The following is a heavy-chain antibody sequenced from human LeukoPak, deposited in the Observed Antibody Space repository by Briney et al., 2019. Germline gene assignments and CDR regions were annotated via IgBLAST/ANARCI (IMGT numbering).Heavy chain of an antibody. D-gene: IGHD6-19*01. CDR1: GGSISSSNW. CDR3: ASLAVAAPWVDAFDI. J-gene: IGHJ3*02. CDR2: TYHSGST. V-gene: IGHV4-4*02. Sequence: SETLSLTCAVSGGSISSSNWWSWVRQPPGKGLEWIGETYHSGSTNYNPSLKSRVTISVDKSKHQFSLKLSSVTAADTAVYYCASLAVAAPWVDAFDIWGQGTMVTVSS.